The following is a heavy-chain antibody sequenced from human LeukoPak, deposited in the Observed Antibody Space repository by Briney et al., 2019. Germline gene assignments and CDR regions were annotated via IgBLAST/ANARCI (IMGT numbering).Heavy chain of an antibody. CDR2: IYSGGST. D-gene: IGHD3-10*01. J-gene: IGHJ5*02. CDR1: GFTVSSNY. V-gene: IGHV3-53*01. CDR3: ARDRDANWFDP. Sequence: PGGSLRLSCAASGFTVSSNYMNWVRQAPGKGLEWVSVIYSGGSTYYADSVKGRFTISRDNSKNTLYLQMNSLRAEDTDVYYCARDRDANWFDPWGQGTLVTVSS.